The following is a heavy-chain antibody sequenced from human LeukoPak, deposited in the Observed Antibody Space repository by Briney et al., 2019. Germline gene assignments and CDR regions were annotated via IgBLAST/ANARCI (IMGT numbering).Heavy chain of an antibody. Sequence: PGGSLRLSCAASGFTFDDHAMHWVRQAPGKGLEWVSGISWNSGSIGYADSVKGRFTISRDNAKNSLYLQMNSLRAEDTALYYCAKGWFWGGYFDYWGQGTLVTVSS. J-gene: IGHJ4*02. D-gene: IGHD3-10*01. V-gene: IGHV3-9*01. CDR2: ISWNSGSI. CDR3: AKGWFWGGYFDY. CDR1: GFTFDDHA.